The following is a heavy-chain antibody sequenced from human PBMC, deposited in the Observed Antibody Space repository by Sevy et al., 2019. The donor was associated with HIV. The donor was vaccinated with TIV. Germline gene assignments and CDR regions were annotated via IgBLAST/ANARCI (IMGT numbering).Heavy chain of an antibody. Sequence: GGSLRLSCAASGFTIRTYKMNWVRQAPGKGLEWVSSISSSSTYIYYADSVKGRFTISRDNAKNSLYLQMSSLRAEDTAVYYCARDLVIPATTDYFYYGIDVWGQGTTVTVSS. V-gene: IGHV3-21*01. CDR3: ARDLVIPATTDYFYYGIDV. D-gene: IGHD2-15*01. CDR1: GFTIRTYK. J-gene: IGHJ6*02. CDR2: ISSSSTYI.